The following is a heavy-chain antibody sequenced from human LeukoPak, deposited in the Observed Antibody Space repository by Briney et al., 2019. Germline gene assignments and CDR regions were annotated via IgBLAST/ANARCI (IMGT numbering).Heavy chain of an antibody. CDR2: IYSSGSI. CDR3: ARSGGYSSPQNY. V-gene: IGHV4-59*01. D-gene: IGHD6-19*01. J-gene: IGHJ4*02. CDR1: GGSISSYY. Sequence: PSETLSLTCTVSGGSISSYYWGWIRQPPGKGLEWIGYIYSSGSINYNSSLKSRVTISVDTSKNQFSLKLTSVTAADTAVYYCARSGGYSSPQNYWGQGTLVTVSS.